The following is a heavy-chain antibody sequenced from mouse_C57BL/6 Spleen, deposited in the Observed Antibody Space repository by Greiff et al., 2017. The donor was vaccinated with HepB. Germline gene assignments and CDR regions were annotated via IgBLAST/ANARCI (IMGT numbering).Heavy chain of an antibody. CDR1: GYTFTSYC. Sequence: QVQLQQPGAELVKPGASVKLSCKASGYTFTSYCMQWVKQRPGQGLEWIGEIDPSDSYTNYNQKFKGKATLTVDTSSSTAYMQLSSLTSEDAAVYYCARYDGYEGFAYWGQGTLVTVSA. CDR3: ARYDGYEGFAY. J-gene: IGHJ3*01. CDR2: IDPSDSYT. V-gene: IGHV1-50*01. D-gene: IGHD2-2*01.